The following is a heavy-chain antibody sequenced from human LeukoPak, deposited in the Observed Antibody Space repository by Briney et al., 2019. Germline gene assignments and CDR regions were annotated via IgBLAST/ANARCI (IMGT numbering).Heavy chain of an antibody. Sequence: GGSLRLSCAASGFTFNNYAMHWVRQAPGKGLEWVALMSYDGSKKYYSDSVRGRFTISRDTSKNTLYLQMNSLRVEDTAVYYCARDPRGYCGGDCCPYYWGQGTLVTVSS. D-gene: IGHD2-21*02. CDR1: GFTFNNYA. CDR2: MSYDGSKK. V-gene: IGHV3-30-3*01. CDR3: ARDPRGYCGGDCCPYY. J-gene: IGHJ4*02.